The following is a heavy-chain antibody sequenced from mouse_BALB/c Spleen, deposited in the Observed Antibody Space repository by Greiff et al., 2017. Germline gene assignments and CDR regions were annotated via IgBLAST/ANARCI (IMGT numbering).Heavy chain of an antibody. J-gene: IGHJ4*01. CDR1: GFNIKDTY. Sequence: EVHLVESGAELVKPGASVKLSCTASGFNIKDTYMHWVKQRPEQGLEWIGRIDPANGNTKYDPKFQGKATITADTSSNTAYLQLSSLTSEDTAVYYCARDYYGSSEAMDYWGQGTSVTVSS. CDR2: IDPANGNT. D-gene: IGHD1-1*01. CDR3: ARDYYGSSEAMDY. V-gene: IGHV14-3*02.